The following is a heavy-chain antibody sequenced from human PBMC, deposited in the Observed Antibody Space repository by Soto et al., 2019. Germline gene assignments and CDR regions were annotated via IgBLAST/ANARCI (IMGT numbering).Heavy chain of an antibody. J-gene: IGHJ5*02. CDR1: GFTFSSYG. CDR2: IWYDGSNK. Sequence: GVSLRLSCAASGFTFSSYGMQWVRQAPGKGLEWVAVIWYDGSNKYYADSVKGRFTISRDNSKNTLYLQMNSLRAEDTAVYYCASGRGVVLRYFDWLTHWGQGTLVTVSS. V-gene: IGHV3-33*01. CDR3: ASGRGVVLRYFDWLTH. D-gene: IGHD3-9*01.